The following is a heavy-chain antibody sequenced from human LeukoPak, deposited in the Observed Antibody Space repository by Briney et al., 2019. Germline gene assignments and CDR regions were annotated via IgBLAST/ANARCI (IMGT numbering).Heavy chain of an antibody. CDR3: ARDRWWEPTDFSFDY. V-gene: IGHV1-3*01. J-gene: IGHJ4*02. CDR2: INAANGNT. D-gene: IGHD1-26*01. CDR1: GYTFTDYT. Sequence: ASVKVSCKASGYTFTDYTIHWVRQAPGQRLEWMGWINAANGNTKYSQQFQGRVTITRVTSASTAYMDLSSLRSEDTAVYYCARDRWWEPTDFSFDYWSQGTLVTVSS.